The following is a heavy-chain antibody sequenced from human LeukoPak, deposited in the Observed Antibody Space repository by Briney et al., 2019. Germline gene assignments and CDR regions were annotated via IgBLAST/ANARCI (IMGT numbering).Heavy chain of an antibody. CDR3: ARGYYDILTGVNWFDP. Sequence: ASETLSLTCTVSGGSISSSSYYWGWIRQPPGKGLEWIGSIYYSGSTYYNPSLKSRVTISVDTSKNQFSLKLSSVTAADTAVYYCARGYYDILTGVNWFDPWGQGTLVTVSS. D-gene: IGHD3-9*01. V-gene: IGHV4-39*01. J-gene: IGHJ5*02. CDR1: GGSISSSSYY. CDR2: IYYSGST.